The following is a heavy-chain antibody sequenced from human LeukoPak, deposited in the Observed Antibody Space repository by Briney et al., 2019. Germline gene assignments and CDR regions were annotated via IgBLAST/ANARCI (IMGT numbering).Heavy chain of an antibody. CDR2: ISYDGSTK. Sequence: GRSLRLSCTASGVTFSNSFMHCVRQAPGKGLEWVAIISYDGSTKNYADSVKGRFTISRDNSKNTLYLQMNSLRAEDTAVYYCTNGDYVSGDAFSRLAPYKKYYDTDVWGQGTTVTVSS. V-gene: IGHV3-30*18. CDR3: TNGDYVSGDAFSRLAPYKKYYDTDV. CDR1: GVTFSNSF. J-gene: IGHJ6*02. D-gene: IGHD3-10*01.